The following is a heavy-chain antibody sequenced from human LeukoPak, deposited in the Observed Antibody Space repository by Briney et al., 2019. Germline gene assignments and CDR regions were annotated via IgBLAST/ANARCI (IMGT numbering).Heavy chain of an antibody. Sequence: GGSPRLSCAASGFPFSSYNMNWVRQAPGKGLEWVSYISSSSITIHYADSVKGRFTISRDNSKNTLYLQMNSLRAEDTAVYYCAKGYSNWYFDYWGQGTLVTVSS. CDR1: GFPFSSYN. D-gene: IGHD4-11*01. V-gene: IGHV3-48*01. CDR3: AKGYSNWYFDY. CDR2: ISSSSITI. J-gene: IGHJ4*02.